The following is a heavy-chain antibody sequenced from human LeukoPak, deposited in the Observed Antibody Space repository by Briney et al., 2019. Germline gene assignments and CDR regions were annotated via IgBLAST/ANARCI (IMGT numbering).Heavy chain of an antibody. J-gene: IGHJ4*02. CDR3: ARGRMGRVFGVVIPSLFSIPGFDY. CDR2: VSRSGST. Sequence: SETLSLTCGVYGGSFIGYYWSWIRQPPGKGLEWIGEVSRSGSTNYNPSLKSRVTISVDTSKNQFSLKLSSVTAADTAVYYCARGRMGRVFGVVIPSLFSIPGFDYWGQGTLVTVSS. D-gene: IGHD3-3*01. CDR1: GGSFIGYY. V-gene: IGHV4-34*01.